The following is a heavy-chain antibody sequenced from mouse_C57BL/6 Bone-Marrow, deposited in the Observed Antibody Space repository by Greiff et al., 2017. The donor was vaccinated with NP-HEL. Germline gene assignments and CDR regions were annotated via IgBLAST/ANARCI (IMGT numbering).Heavy chain of an antibody. CDR2: IYPRSGNT. D-gene: IGHD1-1*01. Sequence: QVQLQQSGAELARPGASVKLSCKASGYTFTSYGISWVKQRTGQGLEWIGEIYPRSGNTYYNEKFKGKATLTADKSSSTAYMELRSLTSEDSAVYFCASPYYYATHWGQGTTLTVSS. J-gene: IGHJ2*01. V-gene: IGHV1-81*01. CDR1: GYTFTSYG. CDR3: ASPYYYATH.